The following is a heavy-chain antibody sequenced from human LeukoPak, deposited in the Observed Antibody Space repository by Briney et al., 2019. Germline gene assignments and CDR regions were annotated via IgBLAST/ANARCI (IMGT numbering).Heavy chain of an antibody. Sequence: GGTLRLSCAASGFSVGNSYMNWVRQPPGKGLEWVSLLYSDGGTHYADSVKGRFTTSRDNSKNMLYLQMNSLRAEDTAVYYCAGGWSYYYFDFRGQGTLVTVSS. CDR3: AGGWSYYYFDF. CDR1: GFSVGNSY. V-gene: IGHV3-66*02. D-gene: IGHD3-10*01. J-gene: IGHJ4*02. CDR2: LYSDGGT.